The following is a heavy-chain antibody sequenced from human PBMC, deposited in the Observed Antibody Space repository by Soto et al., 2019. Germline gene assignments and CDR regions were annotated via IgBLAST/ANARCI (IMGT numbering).Heavy chain of an antibody. V-gene: IGHV2-70*11. D-gene: IGHD2-8*01. CDR2: IDWDDDK. CDR1: GFSLSTSGMC. Sequence: SGPTLVNPTPTLTLTCTFSGFSLSTSGMCVSWIRQPPGKALEWLARIDWDDDKYYSTSLKTRLTISKDTSKNQVVLTMTNMDPVDTATSFCARIFALYAYYRDRIYVWGQGTTVPVSS. CDR3: ARIFALYAYYRDRIYV. J-gene: IGHJ6*02.